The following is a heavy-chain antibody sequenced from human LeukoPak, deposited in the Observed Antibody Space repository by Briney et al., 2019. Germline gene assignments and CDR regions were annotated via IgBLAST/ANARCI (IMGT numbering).Heavy chain of an antibody. Sequence: VASVKVSCKASGFTFTSSAVQWVRQARGQRLEWIGWIIVGSGNTNYAQKFQERVTITRDMSTSTAYMELSSLRSEDTAVYYCAADLGPGNSGYSSPIDYWGQGTLVTVSS. CDR1: GFTFTSSA. CDR3: AADLGPGNSGYSSPIDY. V-gene: IGHV1-58*01. J-gene: IGHJ4*02. CDR2: IIVGSGNT. D-gene: IGHD3-22*01.